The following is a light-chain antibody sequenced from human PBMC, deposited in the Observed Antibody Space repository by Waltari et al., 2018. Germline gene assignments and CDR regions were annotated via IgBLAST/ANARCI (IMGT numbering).Light chain of an antibody. J-gene: IGLJ3*02. CDR2: RNK. V-gene: IGLV1-47*01. CDR1: SSNIGSNY. CDR3: AAWDDSLSGWV. Sequence: QSVLTQPPSASGTPGQRVTISCSGSSSNIGSNYAYWYQQLPGTAPKLLIVRNKQRPSGVPDRFSGSKSGTSASLAISGLRSEDEADYYCAAWDDSLSGWVFGGGTKLTVL.